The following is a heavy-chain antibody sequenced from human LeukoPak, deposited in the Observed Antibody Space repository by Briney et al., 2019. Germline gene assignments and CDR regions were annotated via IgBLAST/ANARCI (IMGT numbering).Heavy chain of an antibody. Sequence: PSETLSLTCTVSGGSISSSSYYWGWIRQPPGKGLEWIGSIYYSGSTYYNPSLKSRVTISVDTSKNQFSLKLSSVTAADTAVYYCARHPRGAARPGYCYYYYMDVWGKGTTVTVSS. D-gene: IGHD6-6*01. V-gene: IGHV4-39*01. CDR1: GGSISSSSYY. J-gene: IGHJ6*03. CDR3: ARHPRGAARPGYCYYYYMDV. CDR2: IYYSGST.